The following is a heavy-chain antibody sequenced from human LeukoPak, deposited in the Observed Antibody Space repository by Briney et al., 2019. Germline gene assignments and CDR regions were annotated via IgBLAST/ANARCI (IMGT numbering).Heavy chain of an antibody. CDR3: ARGPSDWFDP. V-gene: IGHV4-30-2*01. CDR1: GVSISSGGYY. CDR2: IYHSGST. J-gene: IGHJ5*02. Sequence: PSQTLSLTCTVSGVSISSGGYYWSWIRQPPGKGLEWIGYIYHSGSTYYNPSLKSRVTISVDRSKNQFSLKLSSVTAADTAVYYCARGPSDWFDPWGQGTLVTVSS.